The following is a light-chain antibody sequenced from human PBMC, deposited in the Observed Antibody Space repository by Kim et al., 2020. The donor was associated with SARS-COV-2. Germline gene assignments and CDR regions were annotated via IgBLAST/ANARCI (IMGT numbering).Light chain of an antibody. CDR3: GTWDNSLLGIV. J-gene: IGLJ2*01. CDR2: DNV. CDR1: RSNLGSHC. V-gene: IGLV1-51*01. Sequence: GQKVAISSSRSRSNLGSHCVTWYQQLPGTVPKLLIYDNVKRPSGIPDRFSGSKSGTSATLGITGLQTGDETDYYCGTWDNSLLGIVFGRGTQLTVL.